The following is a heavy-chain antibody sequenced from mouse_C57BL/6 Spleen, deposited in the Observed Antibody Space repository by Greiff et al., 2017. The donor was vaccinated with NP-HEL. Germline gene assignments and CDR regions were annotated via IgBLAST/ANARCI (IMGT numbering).Heavy chain of an antibody. CDR3: ASEATTDGGY. CDR1: GFNIKDYY. Sequence: EVKLQESGAELVKPGASVKLSCTASGFNIKDYYMHWVKQRTEQGLEWIGRIDPEDGETKYSPKFQGKATITADTSSNTAYLQLRSLTSEDSAVYFCASEATTDGGYWGQGTTLTVSS. D-gene: IGHD1-1*01. V-gene: IGHV14-2*01. J-gene: IGHJ2*01. CDR2: IDPEDGET.